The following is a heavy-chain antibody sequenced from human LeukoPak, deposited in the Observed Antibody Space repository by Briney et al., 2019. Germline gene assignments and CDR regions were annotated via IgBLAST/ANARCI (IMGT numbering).Heavy chain of an antibody. J-gene: IGHJ5*02. V-gene: IGHV4-59*01. D-gene: IGHD2-8*01. CDR3: ARRNGGFDP. Sequence: SETLSLTCTVSGGSISSYYWSWVRQPPGKGLEWVGYIYYSGSTNYNPSLKSRVTISVDTSKNQFSLKLSSVTAADTAVYYCARRNGGFDPWGQGTLVTVSS. CDR2: IYYSGST. CDR1: GGSISSYY.